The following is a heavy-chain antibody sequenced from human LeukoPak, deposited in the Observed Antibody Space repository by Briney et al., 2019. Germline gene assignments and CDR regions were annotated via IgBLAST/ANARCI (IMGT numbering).Heavy chain of an antibody. CDR3: AKLFESGTYNNFFHY. CDR1: GFTFSDHY. V-gene: IGHV3-11*01. CDR2: ISDNGRNI. D-gene: IGHD3-10*01. J-gene: IGHJ4*02. Sequence: GGSLRLSCAVSGFTFSDHYMGWIRQAPGKGLEWLSYISDNGRNIYYADSVQGRFTISRDNSKNTLYLQMNSLRPEDTAIYYCAKLFESGTYNNFFHYWGQGTLVTVFS.